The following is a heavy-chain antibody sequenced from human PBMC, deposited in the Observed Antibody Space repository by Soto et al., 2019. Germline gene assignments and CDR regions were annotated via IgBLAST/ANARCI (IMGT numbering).Heavy chain of an antibody. CDR3: ARDRGADEPIEY. CDR1: GFSFKNYA. V-gene: IGHV3-33*01. J-gene: IGHJ4*02. D-gene: IGHD2-15*01. CDR2: IWYNGREK. Sequence: ESGGGVVQPGRSLRLSCTASGFSFKNYAFHWVRQAPGKGLEWVAVIWYNGREKYHADSVKGRYTISRDNSKNTVYLQMNSLRLEDTAVYHCARDRGADEPIEYWGQGTLVTVSP.